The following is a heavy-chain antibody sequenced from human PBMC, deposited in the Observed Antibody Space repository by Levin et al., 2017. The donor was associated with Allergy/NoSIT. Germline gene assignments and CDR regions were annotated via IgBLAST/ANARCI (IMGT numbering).Heavy chain of an antibody. CDR3: ARSRSSSGWKRPQQINAFDI. CDR1: GGSISSSSYY. CDR2: IYYSGST. Sequence: SQTLSLTCTVSGGSISSSSYYWGWIRQPPGKGLEWIGSIYYSGSTYYNPSLKSRVTISVDTSKNQFSLKLSSVTAADTAVYYCARSRSSSGWKRPQQINAFDIWGQGTMVTVSS. V-gene: IGHV4-39*07. D-gene: IGHD6-19*01. J-gene: IGHJ3*02.